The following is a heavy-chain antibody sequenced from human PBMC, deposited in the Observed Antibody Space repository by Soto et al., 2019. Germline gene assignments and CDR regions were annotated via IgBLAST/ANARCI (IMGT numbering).Heavy chain of an antibody. CDR3: ATGFFNSWSWGYYYYYGMDV. V-gene: IGHV1-2*02. Sequence: ASVKVSCKASGYTFTGYYMHWVRQAPGQVLEWMGWINPNSGGTNYAQKFQGRVTMTRDTSISTAYMELSRLRSDDTAVYYCATGFFNSWSWGYYYYYGMDVWGQGTTVTVS. D-gene: IGHD6-13*01. CDR1: GYTFTGYY. CDR2: INPNSGGT. J-gene: IGHJ6*02.